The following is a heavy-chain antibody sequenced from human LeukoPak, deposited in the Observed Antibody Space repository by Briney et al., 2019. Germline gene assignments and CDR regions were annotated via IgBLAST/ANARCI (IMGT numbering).Heavy chain of an antibody. Sequence: SETLSLTCTVSGGSISSSYYWGWIRQPPGKGLEWIGSLYYSGNTYYNPSLKSRVTISVDTSKNQLSLKLSSVTAADTAVYYCARLLVAGTHIDYWGQGTLVTVSS. V-gene: IGHV4-39*01. D-gene: IGHD6-19*01. CDR2: LYYSGNT. CDR1: GGSISSSYY. CDR3: ARLLVAGTHIDY. J-gene: IGHJ4*02.